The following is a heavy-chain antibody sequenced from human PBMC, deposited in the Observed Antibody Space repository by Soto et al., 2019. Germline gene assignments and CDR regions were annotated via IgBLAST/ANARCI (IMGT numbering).Heavy chain of an antibody. CDR2: IYPGDSDT. V-gene: IGHV5-51*01. D-gene: IGHD4-4*01. CDR3: GRHVGMTTVTTIEY. J-gene: IGHJ4*02. Sequence: PGESLKISCKGSGYSFTNDWIGWVRQMPGKGLEWMGIIYPGDSDTRYSPSFQGQVTISVDKSISTDYLQWSRLKASDTAMYYCGRHVGMTTVTTIEYWGQGTLVTISS. CDR1: GYSFTNDW.